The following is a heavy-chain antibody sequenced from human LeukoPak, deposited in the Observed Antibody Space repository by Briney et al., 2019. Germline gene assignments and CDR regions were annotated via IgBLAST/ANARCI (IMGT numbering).Heavy chain of an antibody. J-gene: IGHJ4*02. CDR3: ARVLDGYAWTNFDY. CDR2: IYYSGST. CDR1: GGSISSSSYS. D-gene: IGHD1-20*01. Sequence: PSETLSLTCTVSGGSISSSSYSWGWIRQPPGKGLEWIGSIYYSGSTYYNPSLKSRVTISVDTSKNQFSLKLSSVTAADTAVYYCARVLDGYAWTNFDYWGQGTLVTVSS. V-gene: IGHV4-39*07.